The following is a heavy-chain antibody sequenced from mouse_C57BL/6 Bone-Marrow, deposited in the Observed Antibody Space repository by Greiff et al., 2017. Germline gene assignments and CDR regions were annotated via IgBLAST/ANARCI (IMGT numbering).Heavy chain of an antibody. V-gene: IGHV5-17*01. CDR1: GFTFSDYG. J-gene: IGHJ2*01. Sequence: EVQLVESGGGLVKPGGSLKLSCAASGFTFSDYGMHWVRQAPEKGLEWVAYISSGSSTIYYADTVKGRFTISRDNAKNTLFLQMTSLRSEDTAMYYCARALDGYYVSFYFDYWGQGTTHTVSS. CDR2: ISSGSSTI. CDR3: ARALDGYYVSFYFDY. D-gene: IGHD2-3*01.